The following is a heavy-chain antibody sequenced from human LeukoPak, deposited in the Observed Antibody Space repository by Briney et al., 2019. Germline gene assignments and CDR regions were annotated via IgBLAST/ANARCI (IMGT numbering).Heavy chain of an antibody. CDR1: GYTFTGYY. CDR3: ARDTHWGTDY. Sequence: ASVKVSCKASGYTFTGYYMHWVRQAPGHGLEWMGIINPSGGSTSYAQKFQGRVTMTRDTSTSTVYMELSSLRSEDTAVYYCARDTHWGTDYWGQGTLVTVSS. CDR2: INPSGGST. J-gene: IGHJ4*02. V-gene: IGHV1-46*01. D-gene: IGHD7-27*01.